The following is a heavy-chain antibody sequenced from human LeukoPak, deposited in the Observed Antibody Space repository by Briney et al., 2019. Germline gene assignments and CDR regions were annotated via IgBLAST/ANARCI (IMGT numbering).Heavy chain of an antibody. CDR3: ARRYGSGSYDKFDS. D-gene: IGHD3-10*01. J-gene: IGHJ4*02. Sequence: PSETLSLTCTVSGGSISSYHWNWIRQPPGKGLEWIGYIFSTGSTNYNPSLKSRVTISLDTSKSQFSLRLTSVAAADTAVYYCARRYGSGSYDKFDSWGQGTLVTVSS. V-gene: IGHV4-59*08. CDR1: GGSISSYH. CDR2: IFSTGST.